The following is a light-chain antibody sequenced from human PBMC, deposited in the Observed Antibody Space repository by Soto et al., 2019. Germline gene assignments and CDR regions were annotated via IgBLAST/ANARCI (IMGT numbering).Light chain of an antibody. Sequence: DIQMTQSPSSLSASVGDRVTVTCRASQSVSGWLAWYQQKPGEAPKLLIYDVSSLESGVPSRFSGSGSGTDFTLTIDRLKSDDFATYDCQHRSSDIITFGQGTRLEIK. CDR1: QSVSGW. V-gene: IGKV1-5*01. CDR2: DVS. J-gene: IGKJ5*01. CDR3: QHRSSDIIT.